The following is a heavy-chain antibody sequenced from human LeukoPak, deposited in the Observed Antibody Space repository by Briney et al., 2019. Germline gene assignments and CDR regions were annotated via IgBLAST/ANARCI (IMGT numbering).Heavy chain of an antibody. J-gene: IGHJ6*03. CDR3: ARDGDYDYYYMDV. CDR1: GGTFSSYA. D-gene: IGHD4-17*01. Sequence: SVKVSCKASGGTFSSYAISWVRQAPGQGLEWMGRIIPIFGTANYAQKFQGRVTITTDESTSTAYMELSSLRSEDTAVYYCARDGDYDYYYMDVWGKGTTVTVSS. V-gene: IGHV1-69*05. CDR2: IIPIFGTA.